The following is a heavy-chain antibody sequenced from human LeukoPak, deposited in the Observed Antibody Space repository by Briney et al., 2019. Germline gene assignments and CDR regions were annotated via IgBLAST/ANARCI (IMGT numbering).Heavy chain of an antibody. V-gene: IGHV3-13*04. CDR3: ARDPYSSGWYWFDP. CDR2: TDTGGDK. Sequence: GGSLRLSCAASGFTFSICDMHWVRQPTGKGLEWVSCTDTGGDKDYAGSVKGRFTISRDNAKNSLYLQMNSLRDEDTAVYYCARDPYSSGWYWFDPWGQGTLVTVSS. D-gene: IGHD6-19*01. CDR1: GFTFSICD. J-gene: IGHJ5*02.